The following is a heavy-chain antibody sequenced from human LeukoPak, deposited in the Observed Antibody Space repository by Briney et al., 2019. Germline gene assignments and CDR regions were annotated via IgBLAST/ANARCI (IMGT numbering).Heavy chain of an antibody. CDR3: ARGDFTELRDYGMDV. V-gene: IGHV1-69*04. Sequence: GASVKVSCKASGGTFSSYAISWVRQAPGQGLEWMGRIIPILGIANYAQKFQGRVTITADKSTSTAYMELSSLRSEDTAVYYCARGDFTELRDYGMDVWGQGTTVTVSS. D-gene: IGHD3-3*01. CDR1: GGTFSSYA. J-gene: IGHJ6*02. CDR2: IIPILGIA.